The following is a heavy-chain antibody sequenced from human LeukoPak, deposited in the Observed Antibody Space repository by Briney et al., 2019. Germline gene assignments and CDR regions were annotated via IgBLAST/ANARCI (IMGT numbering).Heavy chain of an antibody. V-gene: IGHV4-59*01. Sequence: PSETLSLTCAVYGGSFSGYYWSWIRQPPGKGLEWIGYIYYSGSTNYNPSLKSRVTISVDTSKNQFSLKLSSVTAADTAVYYCARVSVAGIPYYYYYYYMDVWGKGTTVTVSS. CDR3: ARVSVAGIPYYYYYYYMDV. CDR2: IYYSGST. D-gene: IGHD6-19*01. CDR1: GGSFSGYY. J-gene: IGHJ6*03.